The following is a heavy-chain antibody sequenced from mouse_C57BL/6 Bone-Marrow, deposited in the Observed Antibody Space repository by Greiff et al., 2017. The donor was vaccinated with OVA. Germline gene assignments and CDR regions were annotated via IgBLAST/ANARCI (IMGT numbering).Heavy chain of an antibody. V-gene: IGHV1-7*01. Sequence: QVQLQQSGAELAKPGASVKLSCKASGYTFTSYWMHWVKQRPGQGLEWIGYINPSSGYTKYNQKFKDKATVTADKSSSTAYMQLSSLTYEDSAVYYCARHLGLFDYWGQGTTLTVSS. J-gene: IGHJ2*01. CDR3: ARHLGLFDY. CDR2: INPSSGYT. CDR1: GYTFTSYW. D-gene: IGHD4-1*01.